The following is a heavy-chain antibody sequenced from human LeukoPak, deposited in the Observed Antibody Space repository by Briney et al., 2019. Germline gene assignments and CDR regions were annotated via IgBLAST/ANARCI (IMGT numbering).Heavy chain of an antibody. CDR1: GDSISSDTYY. V-gene: IGHV4-61*02. CDR2: IYTSGST. CDR3: ARDTLGDYYYYYYMDV. D-gene: IGHD7-27*01. J-gene: IGHJ6*03. Sequence: PSQTLSLTCTVSGDSISSDTYYWSWIRQPAGKGLEWIGRIYTSGSTNYNPSLKSRVTISVDTSKNQFSLKLSSVTAADTAVYYCARDTLGDYYYYYYMDVWGKGTTVTISS.